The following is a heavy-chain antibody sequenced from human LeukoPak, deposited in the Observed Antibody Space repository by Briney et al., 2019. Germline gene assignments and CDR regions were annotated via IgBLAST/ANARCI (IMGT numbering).Heavy chain of an antibody. D-gene: IGHD3-22*01. CDR2: ISGSGGST. Sequence: GGSLGLSCAASGFTFSNYTMSWVRQAPGKGLEWVSAISGSGGSTYYADSVKGRFTISRDNSKNTLYLQMNSLRAEDTAVYYCAKLSAGYYFGHTDYWGQGTLVTVSS. V-gene: IGHV3-23*01. CDR3: AKLSAGYYFGHTDY. CDR1: GFTFSNYT. J-gene: IGHJ4*02.